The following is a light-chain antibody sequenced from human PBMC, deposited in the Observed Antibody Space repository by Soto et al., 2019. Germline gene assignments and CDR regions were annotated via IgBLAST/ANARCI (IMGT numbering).Light chain of an antibody. V-gene: IGKV3-20*01. CDR1: QTVNRAY. Sequence: EIVLTQSPGTLSLSPGERATLSCRASQTVNRAYMAWYQQKPGQAPSLLIYAASTRAVGIPDRFSASGSGTDFTLTISRLEPEDFAVYYCQQYSESPQTFGQGTKVEVK. CDR2: AAS. CDR3: QQYSESPQT. J-gene: IGKJ1*01.